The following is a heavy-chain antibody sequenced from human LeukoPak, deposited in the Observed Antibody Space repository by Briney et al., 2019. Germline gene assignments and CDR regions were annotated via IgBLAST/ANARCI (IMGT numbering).Heavy chain of an antibody. CDR1: GFTFSSYS. CDR2: ISSSSSYI. Sequence: GGSLRLSCAASGFTFSSYSMNWVRQAPGKGLEWVSSISSSSSYIYYADSVKGRFTISRDNAKNSLYLQMNSLRAEDAAVYYCASAYDFWSGYKDYWGQGTLVTVSS. CDR3: ASAYDFWSGYKDY. V-gene: IGHV3-21*01. J-gene: IGHJ4*02. D-gene: IGHD3-3*01.